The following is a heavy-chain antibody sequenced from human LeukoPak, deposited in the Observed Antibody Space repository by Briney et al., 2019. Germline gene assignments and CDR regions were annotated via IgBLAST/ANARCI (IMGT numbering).Heavy chain of an antibody. CDR3: VREICGSDCNFDY. V-gene: IGHV4-34*01. CDR2: INHSGST. J-gene: IGHJ4*02. D-gene: IGHD5-12*01. CDR1: GGSFSGYY. Sequence: SETLSLTCAVYGGSFSGYYWSWIRQPPGKGLEWIGEINHSGSTNYNPSLKSRVTISVDTSKNQFSLKLSSVTAADAAVYYCVREICGSDCNFDYWGQGTLVTVSS.